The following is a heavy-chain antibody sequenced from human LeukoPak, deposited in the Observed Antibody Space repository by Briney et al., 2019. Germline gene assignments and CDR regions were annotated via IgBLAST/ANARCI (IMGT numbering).Heavy chain of an antibody. CDR1: GGSFSGYY. CDR3: ASFSSSWYDWDYFDY. V-gene: IGHV4-34*01. J-gene: IGHJ4*02. D-gene: IGHD6-13*01. Sequence: PSETLSLTCAVYGGSFSGYYWGWIRQPPGKGLDWIGSIYYSGSTYYNPSLKSRVTISIDTSKNQFSLKLSSVTAADTAVYYCASFSSSWYDWDYFDYWGQGTLVTVSS. CDR2: IYYSGST.